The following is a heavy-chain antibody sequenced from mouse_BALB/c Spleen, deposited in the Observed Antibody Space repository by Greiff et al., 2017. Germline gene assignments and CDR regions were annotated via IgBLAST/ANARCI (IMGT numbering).Heavy chain of an antibody. Sequence: EVKVVESGGGLVKPGGSLKLSCAASGFTFSDYYMYWVRQTPEKRLEWVATISDGGSYTYYPDSVKGRFTISRDNAKNNLYLQMSSLKSEDTAMYYCARGDGYAMDYWGQGTSVTVSS. D-gene: IGHD2-3*01. CDR3: ARGDGYAMDY. CDR2: ISDGGSYT. CDR1: GFTFSDYY. V-gene: IGHV5-4*02. J-gene: IGHJ4*01.